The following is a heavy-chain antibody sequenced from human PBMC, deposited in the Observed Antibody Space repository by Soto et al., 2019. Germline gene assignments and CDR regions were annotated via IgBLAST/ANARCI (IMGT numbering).Heavy chain of an antibody. J-gene: IGHJ6*02. Sequence: QVQLVQSGAEVKKPGSSVQVSCTASGGTFRSYAISWVRQAPVQGLEWMGGIIPLFGTANYAQKFQGRVTITADKSTSTAYMELSSLRAEDTAVYYCARFLMLADYYYYGMDVGGQGTTVTVSS. V-gene: IGHV1-69*06. CDR3: ARFLMLADYYYYGMDV. CDR1: GGTFRSYA. CDR2: IIPLFGTA. D-gene: IGHD2-8*01.